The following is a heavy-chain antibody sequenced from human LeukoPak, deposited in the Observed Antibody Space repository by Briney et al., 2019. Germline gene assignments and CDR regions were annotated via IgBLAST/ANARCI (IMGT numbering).Heavy chain of an antibody. V-gene: IGHV3-23*01. CDR1: GFTFSSYA. CDR2: INGSGGTT. CDR3: ARALGTYCSSTSCYVDAFDI. D-gene: IGHD2-2*01. J-gene: IGHJ3*02. Sequence: GGSLRLSCAASGFTFSSYAMSWVRQAPGKGLEWVSDINGSGGTTYYADSVKGRFTISRDNSKNTLYLQMNSLRAEDTAVYYCARALGTYCSSTSCYVDAFDIWGQGTMVTVSS.